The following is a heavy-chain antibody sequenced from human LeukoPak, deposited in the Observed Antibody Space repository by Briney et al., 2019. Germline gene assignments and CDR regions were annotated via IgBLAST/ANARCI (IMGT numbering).Heavy chain of an antibody. Sequence: GASVKVSCKASGYTFTSYAMHWVRQAPGQRLEWMGWINAGNGNTKYSQKLQGRVTITRDTSASTAYMELSSLRSEDTAVYYCATATDYTAPDYWGQGTLVTVSS. J-gene: IGHJ4*02. CDR3: ATATDYTAPDY. D-gene: IGHD3-3*01. CDR1: GYTFTSYA. V-gene: IGHV1-3*01. CDR2: INAGNGNT.